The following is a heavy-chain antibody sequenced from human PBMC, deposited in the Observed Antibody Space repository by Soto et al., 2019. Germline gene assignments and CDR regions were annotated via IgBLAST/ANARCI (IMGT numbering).Heavy chain of an antibody. D-gene: IGHD1-26*01. CDR2: TYYRSKWYY. CDR3: ARGEQYSGRVFDY. CDR1: GDSVSSNSAG. V-gene: IGHV6-1*01. J-gene: IGHJ4*01. Sequence: SQALSLTCAITGDSVSSNSAGWSWVRQSPSRGLEWLGRTYYRSKWYYEYAVSVRGRITINPDTSKNQYSLQLNSVTPEDTAVYFCARGEQYSGRVFDYWGQGTLVTVSS.